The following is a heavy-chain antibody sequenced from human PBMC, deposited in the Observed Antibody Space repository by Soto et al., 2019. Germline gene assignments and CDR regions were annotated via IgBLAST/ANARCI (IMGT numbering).Heavy chain of an antibody. Sequence: GSLRLSCRASGFTFSIYSMNLVLQAPGKGLEWVSSISSSSSYIYYADSVKGRFTISRDNAKNSLYLQMNSLRAEDTAVYYCARPKYVMYYDFWSGYYTDGMDVWGQGTTVTV. CDR2: ISSSSSYI. V-gene: IGHV3-21*01. CDR3: ARPKYVMYYDFWSGYYTDGMDV. J-gene: IGHJ6*02. D-gene: IGHD3-3*01. CDR1: GFTFSIYS.